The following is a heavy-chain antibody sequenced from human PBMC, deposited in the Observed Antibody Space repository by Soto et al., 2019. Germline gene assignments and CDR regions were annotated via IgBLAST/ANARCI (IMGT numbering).Heavy chain of an antibody. D-gene: IGHD3-9*01. CDR1: GFTFSSYA. J-gene: IGHJ4*02. V-gene: IGHV3-23*01. Sequence: EVQLLESGGGLVQPGGSLRLSCAASGFTFSSYAMNWVRQAPGKGLEWVSVMSGSGDSSYYADSVKGRFTISRDNSKNSLYLQMSSLRAEDTAIYYCAKDHDPWARRFDWLPYYWGQGTLVTVSS. CDR2: MSGSGDSS. CDR3: AKDHDPWARRFDWLPYY.